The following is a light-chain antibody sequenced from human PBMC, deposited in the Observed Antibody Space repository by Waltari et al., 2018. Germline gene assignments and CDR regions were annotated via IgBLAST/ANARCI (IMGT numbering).Light chain of an antibody. J-gene: IGKJ1*01. CDR2: GAS. Sequence: EIVLTQSPGTLSLSLGERATLSCRASQSVSRALTWYQQKPGQAPRLLIYGASTRATGIPDRFSGSVSGTDFSLTISRLEPDDFAVYYCQHYLRLPVTFGQGTTVEI. CDR1: QSVSRA. V-gene: IGKV3-20*01. CDR3: QHYLRLPVT.